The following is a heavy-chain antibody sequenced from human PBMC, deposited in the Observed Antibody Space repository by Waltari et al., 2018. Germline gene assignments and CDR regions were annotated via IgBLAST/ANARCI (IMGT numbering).Heavy chain of an antibody. D-gene: IGHD6-19*01. Sequence: QVQLQESGPGLVKPSETLSLTCAVSGYSISSGYYWGWIRPPPGKGLEWIGSIYHSGSTYYNPSLKSRVTISVDTSKNQFSLKLSSVTAADTAVYYCARVVRIAVAGRGVSFDIWGQGTMVTVSS. J-gene: IGHJ3*02. CDR3: ARVVRIAVAGRGVSFDI. V-gene: IGHV4-38-2*01. CDR2: IYHSGST. CDR1: GYSISSGYY.